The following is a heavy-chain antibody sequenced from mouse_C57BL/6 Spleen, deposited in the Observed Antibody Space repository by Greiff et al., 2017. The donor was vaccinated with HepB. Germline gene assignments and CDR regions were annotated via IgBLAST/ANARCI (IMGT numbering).Heavy chain of an antibody. CDR2: IDPSDSYT. CDR3: ARGGYDGYY. V-gene: IGHV1-50*01. Sequence: QVQLQQPGAELVKPGASVKLSCKASGYTFTSYWMQWVKQRPGQGLEWIGEIDPSDSYTNYNQKFKGKATLTVDTSSSTAYMQLSSLTSEDPAVYYCARGGYDGYYWGQGTTLTVSS. CDR1: GYTFTSYW. D-gene: IGHD2-3*01. J-gene: IGHJ2*01.